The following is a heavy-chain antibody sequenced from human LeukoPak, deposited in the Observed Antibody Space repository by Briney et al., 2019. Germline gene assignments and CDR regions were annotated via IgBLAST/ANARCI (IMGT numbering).Heavy chain of an antibody. CDR1: GCPFSSYG. V-gene: IGHV3-30*02. J-gene: IGHJ4*02. Sequence: GGSLRLSCAASGCPFSSYGMHWVRQAPVKGLEWVAFIPYDGSDKFYADSVKGRFTISRDNSKNTLYLQMNSLRAEDTAVYYCAAMTSVTTGDYWGQGTLVTVSS. CDR3: AAMTSVTTGDY. CDR2: IPYDGSDK. D-gene: IGHD4-11*01.